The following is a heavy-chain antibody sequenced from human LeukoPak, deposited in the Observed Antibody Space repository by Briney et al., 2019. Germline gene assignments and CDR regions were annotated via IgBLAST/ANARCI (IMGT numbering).Heavy chain of an antibody. CDR3: AKDLRLGLRYFDWLVDY. V-gene: IGHV3-30*18. D-gene: IGHD3-9*01. CDR1: GFTFSSYG. CDR2: ISYDGSNK. Sequence: PGRSLRLSCAASGFTFSSYGMHWVRQAPGKGLEWVAVISYDGSNKYYADSVKGRFTIPRDNSKNTLYLQMNSLRAEDTAVYYCAKDLRLGLRYFDWLVDYWGQGTLVTVSS. J-gene: IGHJ4*02.